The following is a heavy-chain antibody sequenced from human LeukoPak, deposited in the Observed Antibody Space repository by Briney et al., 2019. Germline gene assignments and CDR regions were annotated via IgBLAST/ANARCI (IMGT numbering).Heavy chain of an antibody. CDR3: AGTWSGHYGWFDY. CDR2: IYYSGST. J-gene: IGHJ4*02. CDR1: GGSISSYY. D-gene: IGHD3-3*01. V-gene: IGHV4-59*08. Sequence: KPSETLSLTCTVSGGSISSYYWSWIRQPPGKGLEWIGYIYYSGSTNYNPSLKSRVAISVDTSKNQFSLKLSSVTAADTAVYYCAGTWSGHYGWFDYWGQGTLVTVSS.